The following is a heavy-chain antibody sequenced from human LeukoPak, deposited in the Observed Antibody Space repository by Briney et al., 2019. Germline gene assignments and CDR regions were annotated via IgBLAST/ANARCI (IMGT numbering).Heavy chain of an antibody. Sequence: ASVKVSCKASGYTFTSYARDWVRQAPGQALEWMGWINTNTGTPTSAQGFTGRFVFSLDTSVSTAYLQISSLKAEDTAVYYCAREGGVVITYGMDVWGQGTTVTVSS. V-gene: IGHV7-4-1*02. CDR1: GYTFTSYA. D-gene: IGHD3-3*01. J-gene: IGHJ6*02. CDR2: INTNTGTP. CDR3: AREGGVVITYGMDV.